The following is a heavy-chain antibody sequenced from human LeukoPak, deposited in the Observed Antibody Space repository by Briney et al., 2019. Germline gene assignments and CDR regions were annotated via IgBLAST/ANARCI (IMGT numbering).Heavy chain of an antibody. CDR2: INHSGST. J-gene: IGHJ5*02. D-gene: IGHD3-3*01. V-gene: IGHV4-34*01. CDR3: ARGSGYYKLDWFDP. CDR1: GGSFSGYY. Sequence: SATLSLTCAVYGGSFSGYYWSWIRQPPGKGLEWIGEINHSGSTNYNPSLKSRVTISIDTSKNQFSLKLSSVTAADTAVYYCARGSGYYKLDWFDPWGQGTLVTVSS.